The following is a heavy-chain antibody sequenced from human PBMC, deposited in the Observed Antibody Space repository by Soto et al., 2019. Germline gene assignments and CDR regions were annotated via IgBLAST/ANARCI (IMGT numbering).Heavy chain of an antibody. CDR3: ASSKYDVVAGSFWFDP. D-gene: IGHD2-21*01. Sequence: SETLSLPCAVSGGSITSGGYSGGWIRQPPGQGLEWIEYMYNSRNTYYNPSLKGGVTISLDHSRNHFSLRLNSVTAADTAVYFGASSKYDVVAGSFWFDPWGQGTLVTVSS. J-gene: IGHJ5*02. CDR1: GGSITSGGYS. CDR2: MYNSRNT. V-gene: IGHV4-30-2*01.